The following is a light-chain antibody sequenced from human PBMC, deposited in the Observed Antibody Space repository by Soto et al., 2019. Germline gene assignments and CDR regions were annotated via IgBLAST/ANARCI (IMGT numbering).Light chain of an antibody. CDR1: QSVSSY. CDR2: DAS. V-gene: IGKV3-11*01. CDR3: QQRSNRPLT. Sequence: EIVLTQSPATLPLSPGERATLSCRASQSVSSYLAWYQQKPGQAPRLLIYDASNRATGIPARFSGSGSGTDFTLTISSLEPEDFAVYYCQQRSNRPLTFGGGTKVDIK. J-gene: IGKJ4*01.